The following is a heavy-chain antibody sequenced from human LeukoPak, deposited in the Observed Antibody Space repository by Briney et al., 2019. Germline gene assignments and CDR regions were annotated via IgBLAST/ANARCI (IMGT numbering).Heavy chain of an antibody. Sequence: GRSLRLSCAASGFTFGSYGMHWVRQAPGKGLEWVAVIWYDGSNKYYADSVKGRSTISRDNSKNTLYLQMNSLRAEDTAVYYCARDPPGYYYDSSGPDYWGQGTLVTVSS. CDR2: IWYDGSNK. CDR3: ARDPPGYYYDSSGPDY. D-gene: IGHD3-22*01. V-gene: IGHV3-33*01. CDR1: GFTFGSYG. J-gene: IGHJ4*02.